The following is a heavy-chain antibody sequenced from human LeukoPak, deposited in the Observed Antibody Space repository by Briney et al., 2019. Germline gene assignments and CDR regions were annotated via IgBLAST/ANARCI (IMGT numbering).Heavy chain of an antibody. CDR1: GFTFSSYG. D-gene: IGHD3-22*01. J-gene: IGHJ4*02. Sequence: PGGSLRLSCAASGFTFSSYGMHWVRQAPGKGLEWVAVIWYDGSNKYYADSVKGRFTISRDNSKNTLYLQMNSLRAEDTAVYYCAREQAANYYDSSGYYFDYWGQGTLVTVSS. CDR2: IWYDGSNK. CDR3: AREQAANYYDSSGYYFDY. V-gene: IGHV3-33*08.